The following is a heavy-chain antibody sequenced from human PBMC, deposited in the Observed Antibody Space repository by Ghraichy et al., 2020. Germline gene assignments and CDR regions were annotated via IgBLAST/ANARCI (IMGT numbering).Heavy chain of an antibody. J-gene: IGHJ4*02. CDR2: ISGSGSVT. V-gene: IGHV3-23*01. D-gene: IGHD3-22*01. CDR1: GFTFGSFA. Sequence: GGSLRLSCAASGFTFGSFAMSWVRQAPGKGLEWVSTISGSGSVTFYAGSVKGRFTVSRDDSQNTLYLQMSTLRAEDMAVYYCAKEGNRYDSSGYYSYFDYWGLGTLVTVSS. CDR3: AKEGNRYDSSGYYSYFDY.